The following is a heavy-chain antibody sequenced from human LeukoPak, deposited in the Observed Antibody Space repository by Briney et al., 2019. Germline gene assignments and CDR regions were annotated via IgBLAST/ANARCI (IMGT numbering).Heavy chain of an antibody. D-gene: IGHD1-26*01. Sequence: GASVKVSCKASGYTFTSYGISWVRQAPGQGLEWMGWISAYSGNTNYAQKLQGRVTMTTDTSTSTAYMELRSLRSDDTAVYYCARGRENLDYYYYGMDVWGQGTTVTVSS. CDR2: ISAYSGNT. CDR3: ARGRENLDYYYYGMDV. CDR1: GYTFTSYG. V-gene: IGHV1-18*01. J-gene: IGHJ6*02.